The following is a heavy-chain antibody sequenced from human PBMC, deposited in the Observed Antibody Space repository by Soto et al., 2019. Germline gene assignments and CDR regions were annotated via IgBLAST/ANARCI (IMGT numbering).Heavy chain of an antibody. CDR2: INSDGSVS. V-gene: IGHV3-74*02. J-gene: IGHJ6*03. CDR3: ARGDCVGGTCYSLAGSFYYYMDV. D-gene: IGHD2-15*01. Sequence: EVQLVESGGGLVQPGGSLRLSCAASGFTFSNYWMYWVRQAPGKGLEWVSRINSDGSVSSHADSVRGRLTISRDNVKNTLYLHMDSLRAGDTAVYFCARGDCVGGTCYSLAGSFYYYMDVWGKGTTVTVFS. CDR1: GFTFSNYW.